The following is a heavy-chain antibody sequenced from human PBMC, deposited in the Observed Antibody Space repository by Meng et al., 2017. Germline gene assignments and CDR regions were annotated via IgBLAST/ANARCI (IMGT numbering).Heavy chain of an antibody. CDR1: GDPLNPYN. CDR3: ATDNWGPHY. V-gene: IGHV1-46*02. Sequence: VQLVQSGAEVKKPGASVKVSCKASGDPLNPYNMHWVRQAPGQGLEWMGIINPSDNSAAYAQGFQGRLTMTRDTCTSTLYMELTSLQFEDTAIYYCATDNWGPHYWGQGTLVTVSS. CDR2: INPSDNSA. D-gene: IGHD7-27*01. J-gene: IGHJ4*02.